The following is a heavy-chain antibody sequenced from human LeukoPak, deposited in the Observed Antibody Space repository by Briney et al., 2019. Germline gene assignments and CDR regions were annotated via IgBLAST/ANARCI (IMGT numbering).Heavy chain of an antibody. J-gene: IGHJ4*02. CDR1: GFTFSSYA. D-gene: IGHD3-10*01. Sequence: PGGSLRLSCAASGFTFSSYAMSWVRQAPGKGLEWVGRIKPKTDGGTADYAAPVKGRFTISRDDSKNTMYLQMNSLRTEDTAVYYCATGSGWFEGGQGTLVIVSS. V-gene: IGHV3-15*01. CDR2: IKPKTDGGTA. CDR3: ATGSGWFE.